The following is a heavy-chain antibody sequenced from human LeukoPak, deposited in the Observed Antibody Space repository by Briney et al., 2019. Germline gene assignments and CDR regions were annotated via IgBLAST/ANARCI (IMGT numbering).Heavy chain of an antibody. D-gene: IGHD5-24*01. V-gene: IGHV1-46*01. CDR1: GYTLISYH. CDR2: INPSGGDT. J-gene: IGHJ3*02. CDR3: ARSPRDGYSDGVDDI. Sequence: ASVKVSCKASGYTLISYHMHWVRQAPGQGLEWMGIINPSGGDTNYAQKFQGRVSMTSDTSTSTVSMELSSLKASDTAIYYCARSPRDGYSDGVDDIWGQGTMVTVSS.